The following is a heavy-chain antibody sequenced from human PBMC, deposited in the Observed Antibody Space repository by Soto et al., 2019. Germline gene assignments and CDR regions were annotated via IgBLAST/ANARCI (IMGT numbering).Heavy chain of an antibody. Sequence: PWGSLRLSCAASGFTFSSYAIILVRHSPGKGLEWVSAISGSGGSTYYADSVKGRFTISRDNSKNTLYLQMNSLRAEDTAVYYCAKDRLELTYDAFDIWGQGTMVTVSS. CDR1: GFTFSSYA. CDR2: ISGSGGST. V-gene: IGHV3-23*01. D-gene: IGHD1-7*01. CDR3: AKDRLELTYDAFDI. J-gene: IGHJ3*02.